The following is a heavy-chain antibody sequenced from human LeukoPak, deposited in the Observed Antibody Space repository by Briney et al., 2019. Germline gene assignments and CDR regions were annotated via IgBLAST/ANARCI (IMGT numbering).Heavy chain of an antibody. CDR3: ARDGDSNWFDP. V-gene: IGHV4-59*01. Sequence: PSETLSLTCTVSGGFISSYYWSWIRQPPGKGLEWIGYIYYSGSTNYNPSLRSRVTISVDTSKNQFSLKLSSVTAADTAVYYCARDGDSNWFDPWGQGTLVTVSS. CDR2: IYYSGST. CDR1: GGFISSYY. D-gene: IGHD3-22*01. J-gene: IGHJ5*02.